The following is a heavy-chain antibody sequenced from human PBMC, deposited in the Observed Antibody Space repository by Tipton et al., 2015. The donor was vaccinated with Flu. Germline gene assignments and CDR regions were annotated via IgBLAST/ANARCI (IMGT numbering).Heavy chain of an antibody. CDR2: IYTSGST. V-gene: IGHV4-4*07. D-gene: IGHD3-22*01. CDR1: GGSISSYY. Sequence: TLSLTCTVSGGSISSYYWSWIRQPAGKGLEWIGRIYTSGSTNYNPSLKSRVTMSVDTSKNQSSLKLSSVTAADTAVYYCARGKYYYDSSGYSFDYWGQGTLVTVSS. J-gene: IGHJ4*02. CDR3: ARGKYYYDSSGYSFDY.